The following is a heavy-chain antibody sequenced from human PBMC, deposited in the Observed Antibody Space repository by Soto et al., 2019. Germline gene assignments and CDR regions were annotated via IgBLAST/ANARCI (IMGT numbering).Heavy chain of an antibody. CDR3: ARDGSRFDY. V-gene: IGHV3-48*03. Sequence: PGGSLRLSCAASGFTFSTYEMNWVRQAPGKGLEWVSYISNSGDTIYYADSVKGRFTIFRDNAKNSLYLQMNSLRVEGTALYYCARDGSRFDYWGQGTLVTVSS. CDR2: ISNSGDTI. CDR1: GFTFSTYE. D-gene: IGHD6-13*01. J-gene: IGHJ4*02.